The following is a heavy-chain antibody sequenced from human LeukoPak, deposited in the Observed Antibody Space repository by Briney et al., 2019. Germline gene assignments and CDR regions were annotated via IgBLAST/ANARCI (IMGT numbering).Heavy chain of an antibody. CDR1: GGSTNSYY. V-gene: IGHV4-4*07. J-gene: IGHJ4*02. CDR2: IYSSGST. CDR3: ARVKASSTSWTFDQ. Sequence: SETLSLPCSVSGGSTNSYYWSWIRQSGGKGLEWIGRIYSSGSTVYNPSLNSRLTMSIDTSKHQFSLTLKSVTATDTAVYYCARVKASSTSWTFDQWGQGALVTVSS. D-gene: IGHD2-2*01.